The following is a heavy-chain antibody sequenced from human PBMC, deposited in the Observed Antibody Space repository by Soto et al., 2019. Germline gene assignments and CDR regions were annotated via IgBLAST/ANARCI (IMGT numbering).Heavy chain of an antibody. CDR1: GGSITSSNW. CDR3: ARENRYYGSGSYYYYYGMDV. Sequence: PSETLSLTFAVSGGSITSSNWWSWVRQPPGKGLEWIGEIYHSGSTNYNPSLKSRVTISVDKSKNQFSLKLSSVTAADTAVYYCARENRYYGSGSYYYYYGMDVWGQGTTVTVSS. V-gene: IGHV4-4*02. D-gene: IGHD3-10*01. J-gene: IGHJ6*02. CDR2: IYHSGST.